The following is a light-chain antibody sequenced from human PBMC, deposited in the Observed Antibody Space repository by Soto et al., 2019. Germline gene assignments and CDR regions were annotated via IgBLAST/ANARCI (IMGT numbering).Light chain of an antibody. V-gene: IGKV1-39*01. CDR1: QSISSH. J-gene: IGKJ2*01. CDR2: DAS. CDR3: QQSYSVPPYT. Sequence: DIQMTQSPSSLSASAGDRITITCRASQSISSHLNWYQQKPGNPPKLLIYDASSLQSGVPSRFSGSGSGTDFTLTISSLQPEDSATYYCQQSYSVPPYTFGQGTKLEIK.